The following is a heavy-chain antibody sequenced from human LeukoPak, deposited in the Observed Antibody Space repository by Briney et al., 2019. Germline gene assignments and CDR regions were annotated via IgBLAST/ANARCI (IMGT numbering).Heavy chain of an antibody. D-gene: IGHD5-18*01. J-gene: IGHJ4*02. CDR3: ARGYSYDFDY. CDR1: GFTFSSYD. CDR2: ISSGVSSI. V-gene: IGHV3-48*03. Sequence: PGGSLRLSCATSGFTFSSYDMNWVRQAPGKGLEWVSYISSGVSSIYYADSVKGRFTIPRDNAKNSLYLQMNSLRAEDTALYYCARGYSYDFDYWGQGTLVTVSS.